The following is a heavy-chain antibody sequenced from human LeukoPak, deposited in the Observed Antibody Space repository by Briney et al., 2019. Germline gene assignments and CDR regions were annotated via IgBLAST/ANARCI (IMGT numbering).Heavy chain of an antibody. D-gene: IGHD3-22*01. CDR3: ARGLYYYDSSGYSRAEYFQH. V-gene: IGHV4-30-4*07. CDR1: GGSISSGGYS. Sequence: SETLSLTCAVSGGSISSGGYSWSWIRQPPGKGLEWIGYIYYSGSTYYNPSLKSRVTISVDTSKNQFSLKLSSVTAADTAVYYCARGLYYYDSSGYSRAEYFQHWGQGTLVTVSS. J-gene: IGHJ1*01. CDR2: IYYSGST.